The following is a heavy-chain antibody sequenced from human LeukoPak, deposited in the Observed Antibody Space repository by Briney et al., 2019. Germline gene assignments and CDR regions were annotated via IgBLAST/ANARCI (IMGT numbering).Heavy chain of an antibody. V-gene: IGHV1-18*01. CDR2: ISAYNGNT. J-gene: IGHJ5*02. Sequence: GASVKVSCKASGYTFTSYGISWVRQAPGQGLEWMGWISAYNGNTNYAQKLQGRVTMTTDTPTSTAYMELRSLRSDDTAVYYCARTRQYSSSWYCWFDPWGQGTLVTVSS. CDR1: GYTFTSYG. D-gene: IGHD6-13*01. CDR3: ARTRQYSSSWYCWFDP.